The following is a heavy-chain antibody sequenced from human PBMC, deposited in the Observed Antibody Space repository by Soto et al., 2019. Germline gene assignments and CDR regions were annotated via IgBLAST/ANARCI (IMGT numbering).Heavy chain of an antibody. CDR2: ISYDGSNK. CDR3: GRVRNGYERDICGD. CDR1: GFNLSGYG. Sequence: GSQSLLCAASGFNLSGYGMCWVRQAPGKGLEWVAFISYDGSNKYYADSVKGRFTISRDSSKNTLYLQMKSLRVEDTAGYYCGRVRNGYERDICGDRGRRTLDTV. J-gene: IGHJ4*02. V-gene: IGHV3-30*03. D-gene: IGHD2-2*01.